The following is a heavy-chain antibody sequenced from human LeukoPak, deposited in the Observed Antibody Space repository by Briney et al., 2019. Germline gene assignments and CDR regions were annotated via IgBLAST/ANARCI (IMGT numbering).Heavy chain of an antibody. J-gene: IGHJ4*02. CDR2: INPSGGST. D-gene: IGHD6-19*01. V-gene: IGHV1-46*01. CDR1: GYTFTSYY. CDR3: AKDSGPSSGWSDLHY. Sequence: ASVKVSCKASGYTFTSYYMHWVRQAPGQGLEWMGIINPSGGSTSYAQKFQGRVTMTRDMSTSTVYMELSSLRSEDTAVYYCAKDSGPSSGWSDLHYWGQGTLVTVSS.